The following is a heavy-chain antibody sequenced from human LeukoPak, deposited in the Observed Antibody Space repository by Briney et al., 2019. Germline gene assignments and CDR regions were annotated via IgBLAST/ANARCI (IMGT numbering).Heavy chain of an antibody. CDR2: ISSSSSYI. Sequence: GRSLRLSCAASGFTFSSYSMNWVRQAPGKGLESVSSISSSSSYIYYADSVKGRFTISRDNAKNSLYLQMNSLRAEDTAVYYCARARLRSPNWFDPWGQGNLVTVSS. CDR3: ARARLRSPNWFDP. CDR1: GFTFSSYS. V-gene: IGHV3-21*01. D-gene: IGHD6-25*01. J-gene: IGHJ5*02.